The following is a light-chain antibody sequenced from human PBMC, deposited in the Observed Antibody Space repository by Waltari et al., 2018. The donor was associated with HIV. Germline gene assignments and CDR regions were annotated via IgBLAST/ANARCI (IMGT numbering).Light chain of an antibody. V-gene: IGLV2-14*01. CDR1: SSDVGAYNY. CDR2: EVS. J-gene: IGLJ3*02. CDR3: SSYTTRSTRV. Sequence: QSALTQPASVSGSPGQSITISCTGTSSDVGAYNYVSCYQQYPGKVPKVMIYEVSNRPSGVSNRFSGSKSGNTASLTISGLQAEDEAEYYCSSYTTRSTRVFGGVTKVTVL.